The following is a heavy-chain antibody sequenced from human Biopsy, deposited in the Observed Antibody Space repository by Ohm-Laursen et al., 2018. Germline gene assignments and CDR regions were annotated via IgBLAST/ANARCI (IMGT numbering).Heavy chain of an antibody. Sequence: SLRLSCAASGFTFENYAMSWVRHAPGKGLEWVSGISWNSGSVVYADSVKGRFTISRDNAKNSLYLQMHSLRAEDTAFYYCAKASGYSSGWPIDYWGQGNLVTVSS. CDR2: ISWNSGSV. D-gene: IGHD6-19*01. V-gene: IGHV3-9*01. CDR3: AKASGYSSGWPIDY. J-gene: IGHJ4*02. CDR1: GFTFENYA.